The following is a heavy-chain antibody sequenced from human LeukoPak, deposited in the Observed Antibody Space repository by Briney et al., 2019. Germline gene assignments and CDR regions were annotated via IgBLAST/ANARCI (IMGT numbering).Heavy chain of an antibody. CDR1: GFTFSSYS. CDR2: ISSSSYI. D-gene: IGHD1-26*01. V-gene: IGHV3-21*01. Sequence: GGSLRLSCAASGFTFSSYSMNWVRQAPGKGLEWVSSISSSSYIYYADSVKGRFTISRDNAKNSLYLQMNSLRAEDTAVYYCARDVLSGSYETPFDYWGQGTLVTVSS. J-gene: IGHJ4*02. CDR3: ARDVLSGSYETPFDY.